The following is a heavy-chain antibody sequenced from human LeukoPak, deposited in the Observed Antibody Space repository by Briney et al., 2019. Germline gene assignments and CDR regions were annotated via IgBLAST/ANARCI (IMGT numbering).Heavy chain of an antibody. V-gene: IGHV1-69*05. J-gene: IGHJ4*02. D-gene: IGHD2-15*01. CDR1: GGTFSSYA. CDR3: ASAGSSNLRCAY. Sequence: SVKVSCKASGGTFSSYAISWVRQAPGQGLEWMGGIIPIFGTANYAQKFQGRVTITTDESTSTAYVELSSLRSEDTAVYYCASAGSSNLRCAYWGQGTLVTVSS. CDR2: IIPIFGTA.